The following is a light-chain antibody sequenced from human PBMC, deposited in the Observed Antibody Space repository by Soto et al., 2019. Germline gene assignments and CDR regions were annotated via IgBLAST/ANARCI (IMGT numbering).Light chain of an antibody. CDR2: EVT. V-gene: IGLV2-14*01. J-gene: IGLJ1*01. CDR3: SLFTSTSTRL. Sequence: QSVLTQPASVSGSAGRSITISCTVTSSDIGSDDYVSWYQQHPGEAPNLIIYEVTCRPSGVSNRFSGSKSGNTASLTISRPQPEDQADHYRSLFTSTSTRLFGSGTQVTVL. CDR1: SSDIGSDDY.